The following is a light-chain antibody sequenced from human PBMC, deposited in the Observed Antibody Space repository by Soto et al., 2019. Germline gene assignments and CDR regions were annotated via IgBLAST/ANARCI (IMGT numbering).Light chain of an antibody. J-gene: IGKJ4*01. Sequence: DIQLIQSPATLSASVGDRITITCRASENIFKFLAWYQQRSGRAPNLLIYAASDLETGVPSRFSGRGSGTEFTLTIDSLQPDDSATYYCQQYNTQSITFGGGTKVDVK. CDR3: QQYNTQSIT. CDR1: ENIFKF. V-gene: IGKV1-5*01. CDR2: AAS.